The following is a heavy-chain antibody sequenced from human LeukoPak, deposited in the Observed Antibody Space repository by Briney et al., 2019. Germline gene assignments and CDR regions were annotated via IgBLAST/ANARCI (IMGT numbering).Heavy chain of an antibody. Sequence: GGSLRLSCAASGFTFSSFSMNWVRQAPGKGLEWVSYISSSGSTIYYADSVKGRFTISRDNSKNTLYLQMNSLRAEDTAVYYCARSRRDSSSRSDFDYWGQGTLVTVSS. V-gene: IGHV3-48*01. CDR2: ISSSGSTI. D-gene: IGHD6-13*01. J-gene: IGHJ4*02. CDR1: GFTFSSFS. CDR3: ARSRRDSSSRSDFDY.